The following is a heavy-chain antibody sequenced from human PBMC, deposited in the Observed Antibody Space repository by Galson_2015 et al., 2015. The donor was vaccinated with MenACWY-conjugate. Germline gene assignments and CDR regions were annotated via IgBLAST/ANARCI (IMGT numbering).Heavy chain of an antibody. J-gene: IGHJ4*02. CDR2: ISSGSSTI. CDR1: GFTFNTYS. V-gene: IGHV3-48*02. D-gene: IGHD3-10*02. Sequence: SLRLSCAASGFTFNTYSMNWVRQAPGKGLEWLSYISSGSSTIYYADSVEGRFTVSRDNAKNSLYLQMNSLRDEDTAVYYCARTYSVNFDHWGQGTLVTVSS. CDR3: ARTYSVNFDH.